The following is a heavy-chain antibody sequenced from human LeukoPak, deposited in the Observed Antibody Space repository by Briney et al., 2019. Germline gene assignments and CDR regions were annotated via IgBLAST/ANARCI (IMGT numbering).Heavy chain of an antibody. CDR3: ARDRVGATDYFDY. D-gene: IGHD1-26*01. J-gene: IGHJ4*02. CDR1: GFTFSSYA. CDR2: ISYDGSNK. Sequence: PGRSLRLSCAASGFTFSSYAMHWVCQAPGKGLEWVAVISYDGSNKYYADSVKGRFTISRDNSKNTLYLQMNSLRAEDTAVYYCARDRVGATDYFDYWGQGTLVTVSS. V-gene: IGHV3-30-3*01.